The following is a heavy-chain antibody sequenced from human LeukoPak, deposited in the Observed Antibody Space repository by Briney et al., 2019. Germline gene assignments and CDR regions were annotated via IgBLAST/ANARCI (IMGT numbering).Heavy chain of an antibody. V-gene: IGHV1-8*03. D-gene: IGHD1-26*01. Sequence: ASVKVSCKASGYTFTSYDINWVRQARGQGLEWMGWMNPNTGNTGYAQKFQGRVTITRNTSISTVYMELSSLRSEDTAVYYCARGEVGATWYYYYYMDVWGKGTTVTVSS. CDR3: ARGEVGATWYYYYYMDV. CDR2: MNPNTGNT. J-gene: IGHJ6*03. CDR1: GYTFTSYD.